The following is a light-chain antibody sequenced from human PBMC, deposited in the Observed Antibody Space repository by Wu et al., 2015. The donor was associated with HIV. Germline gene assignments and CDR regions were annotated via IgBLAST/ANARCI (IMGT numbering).Light chain of an antibody. J-gene: IGKJ2*01. CDR2: GAS. V-gene: IGKV3-15*01. Sequence: EIVMTQSPATLSVSPGERATLSCRASQSVSSNLAWYQQKPGQAPRLLIYGASTRATGIPARFSGSGSGTEFTLTISSMQSEDFAVYYCQQYNNWPPFTFGQGYQAGDQT. CDR3: QQYNNWPPFT. CDR1: QSVSSN.